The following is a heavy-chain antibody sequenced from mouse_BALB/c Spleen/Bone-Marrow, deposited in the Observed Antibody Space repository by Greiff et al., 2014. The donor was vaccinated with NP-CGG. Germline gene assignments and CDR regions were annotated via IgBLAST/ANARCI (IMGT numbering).Heavy chain of an antibody. J-gene: IGHJ1*01. CDR1: GYTFTDYV. D-gene: IGHD2-4*01. V-gene: IGHV1-77*01. Sequence: VQLVESGPELVKPGASVKMSCKASGYTFTDYVICWVKQRTGQGLEWIGEIYPGSGSTYYNEKFKGKATLTADKSSNTAYMQLNSLTSEDAAVYFYARYYDDDWYFDVWGEGTPVTVSS. CDR3: ARYYDDDWYFDV. CDR2: IYPGSGST.